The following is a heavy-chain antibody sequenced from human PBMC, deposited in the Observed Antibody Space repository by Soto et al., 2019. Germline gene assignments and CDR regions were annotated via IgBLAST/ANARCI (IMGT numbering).Heavy chain of an antibody. CDR1: GGSISSGGYY. CDR2: IYYSGST. Sequence: QVQLQESGPGLVKPSQTLSLTCTVSGGSISSGGYYWSWIRQHPGKVLEWIGYIYYSGSTYYNPSLKSRVTISVDTSKNQFSLKLSSVTAADTAVYYCASNREEQLAWGAEYFQHWGQGTLVTVSS. V-gene: IGHV4-31*03. CDR3: ASNREEQLAWGAEYFQH. J-gene: IGHJ1*01. D-gene: IGHD6-6*01.